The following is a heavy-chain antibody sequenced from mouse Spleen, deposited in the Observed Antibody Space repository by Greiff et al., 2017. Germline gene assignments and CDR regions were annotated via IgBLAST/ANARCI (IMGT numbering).Heavy chain of an antibody. CDR2: INPYNGGT. Sequence: VQLKESGPVLVKPGASVKMSCKASGYTFTDYYMNWVKQSHGKSLEWIGVINPYNGGTSYNQKFKGKATLTVDKSSSTAYMELNSLTSEDSAVYYCASHDGSAWFAYWGQGTLVTVSA. CDR3: ASHDGSAWFAY. CDR1: GYTFTDYY. V-gene: IGHV1-19*01. J-gene: IGHJ3*01. D-gene: IGHD2-3*01.